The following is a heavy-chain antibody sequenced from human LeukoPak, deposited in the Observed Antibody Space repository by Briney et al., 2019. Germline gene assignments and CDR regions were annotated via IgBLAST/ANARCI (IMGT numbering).Heavy chain of an antibody. Sequence: SETLSLTCTVSGASISSSIYYWGWIRQPPGKGLEWIGSIYYSGSTYYNPSLKSRVTISVDTSKNQFSLKLSSVTAADTAVYYCARQERYCSNGVCLKHFDYWGKGTLVTVSS. J-gene: IGHJ4*02. CDR2: IYYSGST. D-gene: IGHD2-8*01. CDR1: GASISSSIYY. CDR3: ARQERYCSNGVCLKHFDY. V-gene: IGHV4-39*01.